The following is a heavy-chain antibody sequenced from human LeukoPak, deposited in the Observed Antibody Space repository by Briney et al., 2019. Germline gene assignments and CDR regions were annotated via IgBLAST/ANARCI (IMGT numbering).Heavy chain of an antibody. CDR3: AKMGPAASHYYYYGMDV. CDR1: GFTFSSYG. J-gene: IGHJ6*02. CDR2: ISYDGSNK. V-gene: IGHV3-30*18. D-gene: IGHD2-2*01. Sequence: GGSLRLSCAATGFTFSSYGMHWVRQAPGKGLEWVAVISYDGSNKYYADSVKGRFTISRDNSKNTLYLQMNSLRAEDTAVYYCAKMGPAASHYYYYGMDVWGQGTTVTVSS.